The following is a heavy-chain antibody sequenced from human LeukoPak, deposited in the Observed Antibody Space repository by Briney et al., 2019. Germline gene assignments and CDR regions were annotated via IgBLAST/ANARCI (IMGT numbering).Heavy chain of an antibody. CDR3: ARDQGSEGNWFDP. J-gene: IGHJ5*02. V-gene: IGHV1-18*01. Sequence: ASVKVSCKASGYTFTSYGISWVRQAPGQGLEWMGWISAYNGNTNDAQKFQGRVTMTTDTSTTTAYMELRSLRSDDTAVYYCARDQGSEGNWFDPWGQGTLVTVSS. CDR2: ISAYNGNT. CDR1: GYTFTSYG.